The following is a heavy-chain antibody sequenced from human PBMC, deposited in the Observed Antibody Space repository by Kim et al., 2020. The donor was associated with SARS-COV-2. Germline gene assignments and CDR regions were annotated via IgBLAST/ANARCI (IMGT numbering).Heavy chain of an antibody. CDR3: ARDSRPSSGWRYYYGMDV. V-gene: IGHV3-11*01. D-gene: IGHD6-19*01. Sequence: GGSLRLSCAASGFTFSDYYMSWIRQAPGKGLEWVSYISSSGSTIYYADSVKGRFTISRDNAKNSLYLQMNSLRAEDTAVYYCARDSRPSSGWRYYYGMDVWGQGTTVTVSS. CDR2: ISSSGSTI. J-gene: IGHJ6*02. CDR1: GFTFSDYY.